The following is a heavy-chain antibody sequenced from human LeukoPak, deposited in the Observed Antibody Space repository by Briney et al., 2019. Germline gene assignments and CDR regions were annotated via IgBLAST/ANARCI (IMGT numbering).Heavy chain of an antibody. V-gene: IGHV3-30*18. CDR2: ISYDGSNK. Sequence: GGSLRLSCAASGFTFSSYGMHWVRQAPGKGLEWVAVISYDGSNKYYADSVKGRFTITRDNSKNTLYLQMNSLRAEDTAVYYCAKDHADYVWGSYNDYWGQGTLVTVSS. J-gene: IGHJ4*02. D-gene: IGHD3-16*01. CDR1: GFTFSSYG. CDR3: AKDHADYVWGSYNDY.